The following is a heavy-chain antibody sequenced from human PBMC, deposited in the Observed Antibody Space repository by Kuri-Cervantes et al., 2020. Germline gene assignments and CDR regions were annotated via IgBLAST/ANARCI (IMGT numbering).Heavy chain of an antibody. V-gene: IGHV3-30-3*01. D-gene: IGHD6-19*01. CDR3: AKVRSGSFRGAFDI. CDR1: GFTFSSYA. J-gene: IGHJ3*02. CDR2: ISYDGSNK. Sequence: GESLKISCAASGFTFSSYAMHWVRQAPGKGLEWVAVISYDGSNKYYADSVKGRFTISRDNAKNSLYLQMNSLRVEDTALYYCAKVRSGSFRGAFDIWGQGTMVTVSS.